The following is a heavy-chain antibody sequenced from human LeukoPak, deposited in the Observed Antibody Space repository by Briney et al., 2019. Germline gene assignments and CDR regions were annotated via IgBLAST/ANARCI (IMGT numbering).Heavy chain of an antibody. Sequence: SETLFLTFTVSGGSISSGDYYWNWIRQPPGKGLEWIGYIYYSGSTYYNPSLKSRVTISVDTSKNQFSLKLSSVTAADTAVYYCARRIAASTNWLDPWGQGTLVTVSS. CDR1: GGSISSGDYY. D-gene: IGHD6-13*01. V-gene: IGHV4-30-4*08. CDR3: ARRIAASTNWLDP. J-gene: IGHJ5*02. CDR2: IYYSGST.